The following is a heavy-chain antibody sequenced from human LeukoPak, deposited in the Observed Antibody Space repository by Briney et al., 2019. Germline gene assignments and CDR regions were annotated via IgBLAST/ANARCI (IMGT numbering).Heavy chain of an antibody. CDR2: IFPSGGEI. CDR3: ATYRQVLLPFES. V-gene: IGHV3-23*01. J-gene: IGHJ4*02. CDR1: GFTFSTFA. D-gene: IGHD2-8*02. Sequence: GGSLRLSCAASGFTFSTFAMIWVRQPPGKGLEWVSSIFPSGGEIHYADSVRGRFIISRDNSKSTLSLQMNSLRAEDTAIYYCATYRQVLLPFESWGQGTLVTVSS.